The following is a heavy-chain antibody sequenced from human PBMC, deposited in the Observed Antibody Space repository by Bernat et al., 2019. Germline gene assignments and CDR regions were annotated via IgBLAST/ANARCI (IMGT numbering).Heavy chain of an antibody. V-gene: IGHV3-23*04. CDR3: AKGDDFWSGYYEYGMDV. CDR2: ISGSGGST. Sequence: EVQLVESGGGLVQPGGSLRLSCAASGFTFSSYAMSWVRQAPGKGLEWVSAISGSGGSTYYADSVKGRFTISRDNSKNTLYLQMNSLRAEDTAVYYCAKGDDFWSGYYEYGMDVWGQGTTVTVSS. J-gene: IGHJ6*02. CDR1: GFTFSSYA. D-gene: IGHD3-3*01.